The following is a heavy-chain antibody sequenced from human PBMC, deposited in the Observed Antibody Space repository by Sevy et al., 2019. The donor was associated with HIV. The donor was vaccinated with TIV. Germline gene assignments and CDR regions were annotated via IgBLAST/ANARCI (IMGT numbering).Heavy chain of an antibody. V-gene: IGHV3-33*01. J-gene: IGHJ4*02. Sequence: GGSLRLSCAASGFTFSSYGMHWVRHAPGKGLEWVAVIWYDGSNKYYADSVKGRFTISRDNSKNTLYLQMNSLRAEDTAVYYCARDGSYSSTPAFDYWGQGTLVTVSS. CDR3: ARDGSYSSTPAFDY. D-gene: IGHD6-13*01. CDR2: IWYDGSNK. CDR1: GFTFSSYG.